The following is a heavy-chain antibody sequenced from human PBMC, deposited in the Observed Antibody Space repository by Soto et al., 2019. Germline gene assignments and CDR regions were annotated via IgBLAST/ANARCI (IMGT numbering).Heavy chain of an antibody. CDR1: GFTFSSYA. J-gene: IGHJ5*02. CDR2: ISGSGGST. Sequence: GESLKISCAASGFTFSSYAMSWVRQAPGKGLEWVSAISGSGGSTYYADSVKGRFTISRDNSKNTLYLQMNSLRAEDTAVYYCAKVTGNGFDPWGQGTLVTVSS. CDR3: AKVTGNGFDP. V-gene: IGHV3-23*01.